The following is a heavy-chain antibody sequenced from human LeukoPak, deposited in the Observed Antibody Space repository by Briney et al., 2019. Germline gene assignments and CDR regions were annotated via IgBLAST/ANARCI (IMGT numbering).Heavy chain of an antibody. CDR1: GFTFKNYA. Sequence: SLRLSCAASGFTFKNYAMNWVRQAPGKGLEWVSGISWNSGSIGYADSVKGRFTISRDNAKNSLYLQMNSLRAEDTALYYCAKDRYSSSFNWFDPWGQGTLVTVSS. D-gene: IGHD6-13*01. CDR3: AKDRYSSSFNWFDP. CDR2: ISWNSGSI. V-gene: IGHV3-9*01. J-gene: IGHJ5*02.